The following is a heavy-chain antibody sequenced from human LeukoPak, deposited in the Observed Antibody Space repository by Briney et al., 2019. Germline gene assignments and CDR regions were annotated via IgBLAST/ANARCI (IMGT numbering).Heavy chain of an antibody. D-gene: IGHD5-12*01. J-gene: IGHJ6*03. CDR3: ARTRSGYRNYYYMDV. Sequence: DPSETLSLTCTVSGGFISSYYWSWIRQPAGKRLEWIGRIYTSGSTNYNPSLKRRVTMSVDTSKNQFSLKLSSVTAADTAVYYCARTRSGYRNYYYMDVWGKGTTVTVSS. V-gene: IGHV4-4*07. CDR1: GGFISSYY. CDR2: IYTSGST.